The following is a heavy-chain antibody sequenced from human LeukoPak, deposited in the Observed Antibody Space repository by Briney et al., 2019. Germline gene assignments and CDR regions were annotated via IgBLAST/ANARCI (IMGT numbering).Heavy chain of an antibody. CDR2: LSGNGNTI. Sequence: GGSLRLSCAASGFTFSSYAMTWVRQAPGKGLEWVSALSGNGNTIYYADSVKGRFTISRDNSKNTLSLQMNSLRAEDTAVYYCAKALYGGHDYWGQGTLVTVSS. CDR3: AKALYGGHDY. V-gene: IGHV3-23*01. CDR1: GFTFSSYA. D-gene: IGHD4-23*01. J-gene: IGHJ4*02.